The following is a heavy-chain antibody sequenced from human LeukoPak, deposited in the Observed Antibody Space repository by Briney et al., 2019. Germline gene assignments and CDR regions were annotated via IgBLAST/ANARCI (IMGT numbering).Heavy chain of an antibody. CDR2: INPSGGST. CDR3: AREWPHDIAANAFDI. Sequence: ASVKVSCKASGYTFTSYYMHWVRQAPGQGLEWMGIINPSGGSTSYAQKFQGRVTMTRDTSTSTVYMELSSLRSEDTAVYYCAREWPHDIAANAFDIWGQGTMVTFSS. J-gene: IGHJ3*02. V-gene: IGHV1-46*01. CDR1: GYTFTSYY. D-gene: IGHD6-6*01.